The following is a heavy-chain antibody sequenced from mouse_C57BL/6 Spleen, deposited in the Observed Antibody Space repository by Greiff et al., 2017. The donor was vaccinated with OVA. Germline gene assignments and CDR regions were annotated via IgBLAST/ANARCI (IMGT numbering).Heavy chain of an antibody. J-gene: IGHJ3*01. Sequence: QVQLKESGAELVRPGASVKLSCKASGYTFTDYYINWVKQRPGQGLEWIARIYPGSGNTYYNEKFKGKATLTAEKSSSTAYMQLSSLTSEDSAVYFCARGALRGFAYWGQGTLVTVSA. CDR2: IYPGSGNT. CDR1: GYTFTDYY. V-gene: IGHV1-76*01. D-gene: IGHD2-4*01. CDR3: ARGALRGFAY.